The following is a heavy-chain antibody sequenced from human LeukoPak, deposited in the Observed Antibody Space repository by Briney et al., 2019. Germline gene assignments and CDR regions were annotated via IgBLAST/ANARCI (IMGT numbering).Heavy chain of an antibody. CDR2: INPSGGST. CDR3: ARDHPIGAEGFDP. J-gene: IGHJ5*02. Sequence: GASVKVSCKASGYTFTSYHMHWVRQAPGQGLEWMGIINPSGGSTSYAQKFQGRVTMTRDTSTSTVYMELSSLRSEDTAVYYCARDHPIGAEGFDPWGQGTLVTVSS. CDR1: GYTFTSYH. V-gene: IGHV1-46*01. D-gene: IGHD4/OR15-4a*01.